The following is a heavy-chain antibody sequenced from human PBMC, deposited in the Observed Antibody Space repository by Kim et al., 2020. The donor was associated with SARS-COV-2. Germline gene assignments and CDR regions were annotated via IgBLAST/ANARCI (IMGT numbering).Heavy chain of an antibody. CDR3: ARDWEGSGSYNFDY. J-gene: IGHJ4*02. Sequence: GGSLRLSCAASGFTFSSYSMNWVRQAPGKGLEWVSSISSSSYIYYADSVKGRFTISRDNAKNSLYLQMNSLGAEDTAVYYCARDWEGSGSYNFDYWGQGTLVTVSS. CDR2: ISSSSYI. D-gene: IGHD1-26*01. CDR1: GFTFSSYS. V-gene: IGHV3-21*01.